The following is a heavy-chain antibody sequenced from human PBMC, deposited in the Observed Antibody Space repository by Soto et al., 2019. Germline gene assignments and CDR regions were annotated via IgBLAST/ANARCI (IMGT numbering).Heavy chain of an antibody. D-gene: IGHD2-8*01. CDR3: ARETRVYMRVAY. CDR1: GDSIITDHW. V-gene: IGHV4-4*02. Sequence: QVRLQESGPGLVKPSETLSLTCAVSGDSIITDHWWTWVRQSPEKGLEWIGESYYDGRTNYNPSLKSRVTISVDKSHKQFSLKMSSVNAAATAIYFCARETRVYMRVAYWGQGTLVTVSP. J-gene: IGHJ4*02. CDR2: SYYDGRT.